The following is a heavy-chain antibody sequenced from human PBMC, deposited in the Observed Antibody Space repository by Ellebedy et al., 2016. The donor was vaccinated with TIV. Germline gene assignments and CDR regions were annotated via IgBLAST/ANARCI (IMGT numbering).Heavy chain of an antibody. Sequence: PGGSLRLSCKASGYTFNNYWIAWVRQMPGKGLEWMGVIYPGDSDTRYSPSFQGQVAISVDKSISTAFLQWSSLKASDTAMHYCARLFHGSGSHLAYWGQGTLVTVSS. CDR3: ARLFHGSGSHLAY. J-gene: IGHJ4*02. V-gene: IGHV5-51*01. D-gene: IGHD3-10*01. CDR1: GYTFNNYW. CDR2: IYPGDSDT.